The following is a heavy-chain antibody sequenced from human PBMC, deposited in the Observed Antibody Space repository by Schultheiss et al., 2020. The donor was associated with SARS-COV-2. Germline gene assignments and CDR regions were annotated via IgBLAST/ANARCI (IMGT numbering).Heavy chain of an antibody. CDR3: ARLPGVLRFLRFDP. CDR1: GGSISSSSYY. Sequence: SETLSLTCTVSGGSISSSSYYWGWIRQPPGKGLEWIGSIYYSGSTNYNPSLKSRVTMSVDTSKNQFSLKLSSVTAADTAVYYCARLPGVLRFLRFDPWGQGTLVTVSS. D-gene: IGHD3-3*01. J-gene: IGHJ5*02. CDR2: IYYSGST. V-gene: IGHV4-39*07.